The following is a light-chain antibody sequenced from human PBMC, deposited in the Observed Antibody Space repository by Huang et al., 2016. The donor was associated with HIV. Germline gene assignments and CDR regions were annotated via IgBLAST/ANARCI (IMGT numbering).Light chain of an antibody. CDR1: QSVSSN. CDR2: GAS. V-gene: IGKV3-15*01. J-gene: IGKJ1*01. Sequence: IVITQSPGTLSLSPGERATLSCRPSQSVSSNLAWYQHKPGQAPRLLIYGASTRATGVPARFSGSGSGTEFTLTISSLQSDDFVVYYCQQYQDWPRTFGQGTKVEIK. CDR3: QQYQDWPRT.